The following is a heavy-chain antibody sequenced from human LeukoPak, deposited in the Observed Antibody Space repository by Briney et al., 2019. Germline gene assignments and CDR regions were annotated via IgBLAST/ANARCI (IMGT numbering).Heavy chain of an antibody. CDR1: GFPFSDYS. Sequence: GGSLRLSCAASGFPFSDYSMNWVRPTPRKGLEWVSCISGSGSYIYYADSVKGRFTISRDNAKNSLHPQVNSLRAEDTAVYYCVRERFHGSGAPKFDFWGQGTLVTVSS. CDR3: VRERFHGSGAPKFDF. J-gene: IGHJ4*02. D-gene: IGHD3-10*01. V-gene: IGHV3-21*06. CDR2: ISGSGSYI.